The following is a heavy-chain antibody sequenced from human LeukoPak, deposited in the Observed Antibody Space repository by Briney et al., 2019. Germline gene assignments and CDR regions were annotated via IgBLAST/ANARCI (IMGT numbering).Heavy chain of an antibody. CDR1: GGSISSGGYY. V-gene: IGHV4-31*01. CDR3: ARHPIHYYDSSGYFDY. CDR2: IYHSGST. Sequence: SQTLSLTCTVSGGSISSGGYYWSWIRQHPGKGLEWIGYIYHSGSTYYNPSLKSPVTISVDTSKNQFSLKLSSVTAADTAVYYCARHPIHYYDSSGYFDYWGQGTLVTVSS. J-gene: IGHJ4*02. D-gene: IGHD3-22*01.